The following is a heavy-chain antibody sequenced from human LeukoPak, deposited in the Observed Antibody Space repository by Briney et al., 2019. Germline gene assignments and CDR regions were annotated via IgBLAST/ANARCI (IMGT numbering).Heavy chain of an antibody. V-gene: IGHV1-8*01. J-gene: IGHJ6*03. CDR1: GYTFTSYD. D-gene: IGHD6-6*01. CDR2: MHPNSGNT. CDR3: ARGAYSSSAAYYYYYMDV. Sequence: ASVKVSCKASGYTFTSYDINWVRQATGQGLAWMGWMHPNSGNTGYAQKFNGRVTMTRNTSISTAYMELSSLRSEDTAVYYWARGAYSSSAAYYYYYMDVWGKGTTVTVSS.